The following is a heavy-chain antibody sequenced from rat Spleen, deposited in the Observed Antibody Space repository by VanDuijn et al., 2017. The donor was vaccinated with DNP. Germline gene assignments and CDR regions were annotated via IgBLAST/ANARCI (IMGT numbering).Heavy chain of an antibody. J-gene: IGHJ2*01. CDR3: AKDAFDY. V-gene: IGHV5-7*01. Sequence: EVQLVESGGGLVQPGRSLKLSCAASGFTFSDYNMAWVRQAPKKGLEWVATISHDGGGTFYGDSVKGRFTISRENAKTTLYLQMNSLRSEDTATYYCAKDAFDYWGQGVMVTVSS. CDR2: ISHDGGGT. CDR1: GFTFSDYN.